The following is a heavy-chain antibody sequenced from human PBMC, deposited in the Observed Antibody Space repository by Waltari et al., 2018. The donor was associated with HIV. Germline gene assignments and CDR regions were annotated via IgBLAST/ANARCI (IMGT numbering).Heavy chain of an antibody. CDR3: ARDSYDSSGYTLFNWFDP. Sequence: QVQLVQSGAEVTKPGSSVKVSCKASGGTFSSYALSWVRQAPGHGLEWMGGIIPIFGTANYAQKFQGRVTITADESTSTAYMELSSLRSEDTAVYYCARDSYDSSGYTLFNWFDPWGQGTLVTVSS. CDR1: GGTFSSYA. D-gene: IGHD3-22*01. CDR2: IIPIFGTA. J-gene: IGHJ5*02. V-gene: IGHV1-69*01.